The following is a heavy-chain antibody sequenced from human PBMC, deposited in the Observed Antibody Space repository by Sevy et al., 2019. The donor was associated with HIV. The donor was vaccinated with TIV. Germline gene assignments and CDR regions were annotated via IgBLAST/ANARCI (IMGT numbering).Heavy chain of an antibody. CDR1: GLTLSSDS. D-gene: IGHD3-22*01. V-gene: IGHV3-21*01. J-gene: IGHJ4*02. Sequence: GGSLRLSCAASGLTLSSDSMNWVRQAPGKGLEWVSSISSSSSYIYYADSVKGRFTISRDNAKNSLYLQMNSLRAEDTAVYYCARVGQNYDDSSGYYYPSFWDYWGQGTLVTVSS. CDR2: ISSSSSYI. CDR3: ARVGQNYDDSSGYYYPSFWDY.